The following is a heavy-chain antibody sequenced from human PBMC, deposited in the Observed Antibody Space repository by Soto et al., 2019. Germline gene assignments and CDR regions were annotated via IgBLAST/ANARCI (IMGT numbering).Heavy chain of an antibody. CDR3: AKAIRYGRDPIDY. V-gene: IGHV3-23*04. D-gene: IGHD3-9*01. J-gene: IGHJ4*02. Sequence: VQLVQSGAEVKKPGSSVKVSCKASGGTFSSYAMSWVRQAPGKGLEWVSAISGSGGSTYYADSVKGRFTISRDNSKNTLYLQMNSLRAEDTAVYYCAKAIRYGRDPIDYWGQGTLVTVSS. CDR1: GGTFSSYA. CDR2: ISGSGGST.